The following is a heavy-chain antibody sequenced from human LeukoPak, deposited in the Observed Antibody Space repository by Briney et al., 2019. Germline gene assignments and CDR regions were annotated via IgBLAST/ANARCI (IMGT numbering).Heavy chain of an antibody. Sequence: GGSLRLSCAASGFTFSSYSMNWVRQAPGKGLEWVSSISSSSSYIYYADSVKGRFTISRDNAKNSLYLQMNSLRAEDTAVYYCAMYYYDSSGYYPFRPLFDYWGQGTLVTVSS. V-gene: IGHV3-21*01. D-gene: IGHD3-22*01. CDR1: GFTFSSYS. CDR3: AMYYYDSSGYYPFRPLFDY. CDR2: ISSSSSYI. J-gene: IGHJ4*02.